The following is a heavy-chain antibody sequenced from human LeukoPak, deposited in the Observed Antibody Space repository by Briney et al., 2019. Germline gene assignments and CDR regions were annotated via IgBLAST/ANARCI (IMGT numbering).Heavy chain of an antibody. J-gene: IGHJ3*02. CDR2: IYYSGST. D-gene: IGHD3-22*01. Sequence: SETLSLTCTVSGGSISGYYRSWIRQPPGKGLEWIGYIYYSGSTKYNPSLKSRVTMSVDTSRNQFSLKLSPVTAADTAVYYCARGGLENGYHSNDGFDIWGQGTMVTVSS. V-gene: IGHV4-59*01. CDR3: ARGGLENGYHSNDGFDI. CDR1: GGSISGYY.